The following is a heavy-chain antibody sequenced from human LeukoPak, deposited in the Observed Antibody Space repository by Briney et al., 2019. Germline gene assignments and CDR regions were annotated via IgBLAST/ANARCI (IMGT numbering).Heavy chain of an antibody. V-gene: IGHV1-18*01. Sequence: ASVKVSCKASGYTFSSYGISWVRQAPGQGLEWMGWISAYNGNTMYAQKLQGRATMTTDTSTSTAYMELRSLRSDDTAVYYCARTSSGVDDYGDYLLNFWGQGTLVTVSS. CDR2: ISAYNGNT. D-gene: IGHD4-17*01. J-gene: IGHJ4*02. CDR3: ARTSSGVDDYGDYLLNF. CDR1: GYTFSSYG.